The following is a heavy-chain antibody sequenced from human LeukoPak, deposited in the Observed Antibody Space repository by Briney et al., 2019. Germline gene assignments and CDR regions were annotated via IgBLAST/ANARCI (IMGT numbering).Heavy chain of an antibody. CDR1: GLSFSSYD. CDR3: AREMSDTVTWGWCFDL. V-gene: IGHV3-13*01. J-gene: IGHJ2*01. Sequence: HAGGSLRLSCAASGLSFSSYDMNWVRQTTGKGLEWVSAIGTKGDTYYSDSVRGRFTISRENGKNSLYLQMNSLRAGDTAVYYCAREMSDTVTWGWCFDLWGRGTLVTVSS. D-gene: IGHD4-17*01. CDR2: IGTKGDT.